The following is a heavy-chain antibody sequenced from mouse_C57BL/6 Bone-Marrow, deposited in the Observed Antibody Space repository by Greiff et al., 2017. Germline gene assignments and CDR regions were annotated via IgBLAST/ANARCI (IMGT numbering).Heavy chain of an antibody. V-gene: IGHV5-17*01. Sequence: EVKLVESGGGLVKPGGSLKLSCAASGFTFSDYGMHWVRQAPEKGLEWVAYISSGSSTIYYADTVKGRFTISRDNAKNTLFLQMTSLRSEDTAMYYCARDSYDPWYFDVWGTGTTVTVSS. J-gene: IGHJ1*03. CDR3: ARDSYDPWYFDV. CDR1: GFTFSDYG. D-gene: IGHD2-12*01. CDR2: ISSGSSTI.